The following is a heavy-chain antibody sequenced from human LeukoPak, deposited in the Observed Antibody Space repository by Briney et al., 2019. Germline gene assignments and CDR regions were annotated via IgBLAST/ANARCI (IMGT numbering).Heavy chain of an antibody. Sequence: GGSLRLSCAASGFTFSSYWMSWVRQAPGKGLEWVANIKQDGSEKYYVDSVKGRFTISRDNAKNSLYLQMNSLRAEDTAVYYCARDGWPMISPHPTTDDYWGQGTLVTVSS. CDR2: IKQDGSEK. J-gene: IGHJ4*02. CDR1: GFTFSSYW. V-gene: IGHV3-7*01. CDR3: ARDGWPMISPHPTTDDY. D-gene: IGHD3/OR15-3a*01.